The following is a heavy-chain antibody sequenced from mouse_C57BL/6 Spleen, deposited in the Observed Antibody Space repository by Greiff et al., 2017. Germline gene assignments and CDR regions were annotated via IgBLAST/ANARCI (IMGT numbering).Heavy chain of an antibody. CDR2: IYPSDSET. CDR1: GYTFTSYW. V-gene: IGHV1-61*01. Sequence: QVQLQQPGAELVRPGSSVKLSCKASGYTFTSYWMDWVKQRPGQGLEWIGNIYPSDSETHYNQKFKDKATLTVDKSSSTAYMQLSSLTSDDSAVYYCARGDPLFDYWGQGTTLTVSS. CDR3: ARGDPLFDY. J-gene: IGHJ2*01.